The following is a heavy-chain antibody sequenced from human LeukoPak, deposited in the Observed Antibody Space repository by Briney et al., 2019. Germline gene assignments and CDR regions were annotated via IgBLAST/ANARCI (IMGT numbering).Heavy chain of an antibody. CDR2: IRYDGSNK. CDR1: GFTFSSYG. Sequence: QPGGSLRLSCAASGFTFSSYGMHWVRQAPGKGLEWVAFIRYDGSNKYYADSVKGRFTISRDNSKNTLYLQMNSLRAEDTAVYYCAKYGYSYGEKDAFDFWGQGTVVTVSS. CDR3: AKYGYSYGEKDAFDF. V-gene: IGHV3-30*02. J-gene: IGHJ3*01. D-gene: IGHD5-18*01.